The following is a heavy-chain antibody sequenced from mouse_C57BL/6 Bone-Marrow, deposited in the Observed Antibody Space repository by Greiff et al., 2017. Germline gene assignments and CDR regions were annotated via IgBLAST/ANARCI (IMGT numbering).Heavy chain of an antibody. Sequence: VQLKQSGPGLVKPSQSLSLTCSVTGYSITSGYYWNWIRQFPGNKLEWMGYISYDGSNNYKPSLKNRISITRDTSKNQFFLKLNSVTTEDTATYYCARDRGTLDYWGQGTTLTVSS. CDR2: ISYDGSN. D-gene: IGHD3-1*01. CDR3: ARDRGTLDY. CDR1: GYSITSGYY. J-gene: IGHJ2*01. V-gene: IGHV3-6*01.